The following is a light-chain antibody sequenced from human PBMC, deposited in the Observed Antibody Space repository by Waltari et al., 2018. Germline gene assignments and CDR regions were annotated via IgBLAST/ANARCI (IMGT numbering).Light chain of an antibody. CDR2: GAS. CDR3: QQSYTTPLT. CDR1: QSISSY. Sequence: DIQMTQSPSSLSASVGDRVTITCRASQSISSYLNWYQHKRGKAPKLLIYGASSLQSGVPSRFSGSGSGTDFTLTISTLQPEDFDTYYCQQSYTTPLTFGGGTRVEIK. V-gene: IGKV1-39*01. J-gene: IGKJ4*01.